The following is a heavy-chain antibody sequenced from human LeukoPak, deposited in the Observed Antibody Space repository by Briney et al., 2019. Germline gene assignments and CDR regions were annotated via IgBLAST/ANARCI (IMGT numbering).Heavy chain of an antibody. D-gene: IGHD2-2*01. CDR2: INHSGST. V-gene: IGHV4-34*01. J-gene: IGHJ5*02. CDR1: GGSFSGYY. CDR3: ARDRMTGYCSSTSCYEGGYNWFDP. Sequence: KPSETLSLTCAVYGGSFSGYYWSWIRQPPGKGLEWIGEINHSGSTNYNPSLKSRVTISVDTSKNQFSLKLSSVTAADTAVYYCARDRMTGYCSSTSCYEGGYNWFDPWGQGTLVTVSS.